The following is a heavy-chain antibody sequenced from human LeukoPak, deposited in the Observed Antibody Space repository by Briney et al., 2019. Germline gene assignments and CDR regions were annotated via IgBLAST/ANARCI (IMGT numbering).Heavy chain of an antibody. J-gene: IGHJ4*02. CDR2: IKYDGSEK. V-gene: IGHV3-7*01. Sequence: HPGGSLRLSCAASGFTFSSHWMKWVRQAPGKGPEWVATIKYDGSEKYYVDSVKGLFTISRDNAKNSLYLQTDSLRVEDTAVYYCVRGSSGWKGGDYWGQGTLVTVSS. CDR1: GFTFSSHW. CDR3: VRGSSGWKGGDY. D-gene: IGHD6-19*01.